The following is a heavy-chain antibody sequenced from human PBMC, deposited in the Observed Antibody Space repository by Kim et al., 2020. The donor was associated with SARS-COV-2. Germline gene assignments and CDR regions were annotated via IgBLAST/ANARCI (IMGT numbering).Heavy chain of an antibody. CDR1: GYTFGNDA. Sequence: ASVKVSCKASGYTFGNDAMNWVRQAPGQGLEWMGWISTSTGNPTYAQGFIGRFVFSLDTSISTTYLQINSLEADDTAVYYCARPYPGSCRRLFYFWRLGT. CDR3: ARPYPGSCRRLFYF. D-gene: IGHD3-10*01. CDR2: ISTSTGNP. V-gene: IGHV7-4-1*02. J-gene: IGHJ1*01.